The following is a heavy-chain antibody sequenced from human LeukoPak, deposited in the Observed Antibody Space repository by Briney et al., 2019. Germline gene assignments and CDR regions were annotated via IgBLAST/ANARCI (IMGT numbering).Heavy chain of an antibody. J-gene: IGHJ4*02. CDR2: IYYSGST. D-gene: IGHD3-22*01. Sequence: SETLSLTCTVSGGSISSYYWSWIRQPPGKGLEWIGYIYYSGSTNYNPSLKSRVTISVDTSKNQFSLKLSSVTAADTAVYYCARGTRDYYDSSGYSPFDYWGQGTLVTVSS. V-gene: IGHV4-59*01. CDR1: GGSISSYY. CDR3: ARGTRDYYDSSGYSPFDY.